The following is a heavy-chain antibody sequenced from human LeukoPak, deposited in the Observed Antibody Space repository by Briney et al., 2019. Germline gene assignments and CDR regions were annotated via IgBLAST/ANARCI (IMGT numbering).Heavy chain of an antibody. CDR2: INPKSGGT. V-gene: IGHV1-2*02. CDR1: GYTFTGYY. D-gene: IGHD6-13*01. J-gene: IGHJ4*02. CDR3: ARGGYTSSWYEVDFDY. Sequence: GASVKVSCKASGYTFTGYYMHWVRQAPGQGLEWMGWINPKSGGTKFAQKFLGRVTLTRDTSISTAYMDLSSLRSDDTAVYYCARGGYTSSWYEVDFDYWGQGTLVRVPS.